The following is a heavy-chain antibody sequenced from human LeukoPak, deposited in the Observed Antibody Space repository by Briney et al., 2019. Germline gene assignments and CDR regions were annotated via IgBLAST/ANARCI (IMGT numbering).Heavy chain of an antibody. CDR2: IYHSGSA. V-gene: IGHV4-38-2*02. Sequence: SETLSLTCTVSDYSITSCYYWGWIRQPPGKGLEWIGSIYHSGSAYYNPSLKSRVNISVDTSKNQFSLTLSSVTAADTAVYYCARDYYDCGNFDYWGQGTLVTVSS. J-gene: IGHJ4*02. CDR1: DYSITSCYY. D-gene: IGHD3-22*01. CDR3: ARDYYDCGNFDY.